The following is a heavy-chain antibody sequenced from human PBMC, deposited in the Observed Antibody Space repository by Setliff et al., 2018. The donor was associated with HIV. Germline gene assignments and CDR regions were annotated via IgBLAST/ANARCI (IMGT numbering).Heavy chain of an antibody. CDR1: GGSINSHY. Sequence: PSETLSLTCSVSGGSINSHYWSWIRQPLGKGLEWMGNIYYTGSTKYNSSLKSRLTMSVETSKNHFSLKLNSVTAADTAVYYCARATWNSVDYWGQGTLVTVSS. CDR2: IYYTGST. J-gene: IGHJ4*02. D-gene: IGHD1-7*01. V-gene: IGHV4-59*08. CDR3: ARATWNSVDY.